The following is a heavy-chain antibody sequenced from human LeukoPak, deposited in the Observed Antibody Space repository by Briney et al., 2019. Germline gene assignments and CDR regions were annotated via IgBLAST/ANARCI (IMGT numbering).Heavy chain of an antibody. D-gene: IGHD7-27*01. CDR3: ALTGDLGY. CDR1: GGSFSGYY. V-gene: IGHV4-34*01. J-gene: IGHJ4*02. CDR2: INHSGST. Sequence: PSETLSLTCAVYGGSFSGYYWSWIRHPPGKGLEWIGEINHSGSTNYNPSLKSRVTISVDTSKNQFSLKLSSVTAADTAVYYCALTGDLGYWGQGTLVTVSS.